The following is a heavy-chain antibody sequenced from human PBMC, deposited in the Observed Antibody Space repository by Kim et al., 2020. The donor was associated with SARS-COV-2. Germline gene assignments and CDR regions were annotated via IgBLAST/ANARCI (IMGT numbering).Heavy chain of an antibody. Sequence: EKYYVDSVKGRFTIASDNAKYSLYLQMNTLRAEDTAVYYCARVVRGAGDYWGQGTLLTVSS. V-gene: IGHV3-7*01. CDR3: ARVVRGAGDY. D-gene: IGHD1-26*01. J-gene: IGHJ4*02. CDR2: EK.